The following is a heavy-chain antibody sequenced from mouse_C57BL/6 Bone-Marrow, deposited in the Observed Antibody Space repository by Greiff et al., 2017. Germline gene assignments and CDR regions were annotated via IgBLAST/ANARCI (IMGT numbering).Heavy chain of an antibody. Sequence: QVQLQQPGAELVRPGSSVKLSCKASGYTFTSYWMHWVKQRPIQGLEWIGNIDPSDSETHYNQKFKDKTTLTVDKSSSTAYMQLSSLTSEDSAVYYGARQDYGSSYEYFDVWGTGTTVTVSS. CDR1: GYTFTSYW. D-gene: IGHD1-1*01. CDR3: ARQDYGSSYEYFDV. J-gene: IGHJ1*03. V-gene: IGHV1-52*01. CDR2: IDPSDSET.